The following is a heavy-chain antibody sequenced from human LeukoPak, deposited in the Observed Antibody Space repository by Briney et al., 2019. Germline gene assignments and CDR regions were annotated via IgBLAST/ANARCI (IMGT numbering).Heavy chain of an antibody. CDR1: GYTFTGYY. D-gene: IGHD2-2*01. Sequence: ASVKVSCKASGYTFTGYYMYWVRQAPGQGLEWMGWINPNSGDTNYAQKFQGRATMTRDTSISTAYMELSRLISDDTAVYYCARSPAPAYYYYYYMDVWGKGTTVTVSS. J-gene: IGHJ6*03. V-gene: IGHV1-2*02. CDR2: INPNSGDT. CDR3: ARSPAPAYYYYYYMDV.